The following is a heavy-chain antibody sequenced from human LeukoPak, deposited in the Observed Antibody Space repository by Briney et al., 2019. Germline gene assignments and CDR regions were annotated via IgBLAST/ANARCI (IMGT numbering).Heavy chain of an antibody. D-gene: IGHD2-2*01. J-gene: IGHJ5*02. V-gene: IGHV1-8*01. CDR3: ARLKVGYCSSTSCYPPNWFDP. CDR2: MNPNSGNT. Sequence: ASVKVSCKASGYTFTSYDINWVRQATGQGLEWMGWMNPNSGNTGYAQKFQGRVTMTRNTPISTAYMELSSLRSEDTAVYYCARLKVGYCSSTSCYPPNWFDPWGQGTLVTVSS. CDR1: GYTFTSYD.